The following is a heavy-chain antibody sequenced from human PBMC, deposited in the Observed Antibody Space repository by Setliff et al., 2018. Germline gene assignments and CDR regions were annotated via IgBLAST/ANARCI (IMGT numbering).Heavy chain of an antibody. CDR3: ARASGWYYFDY. Sequence: ASVKVSCKASGGTFSSYDISWVRQAPGQGLEWMGRIIPIFGTANYAQKFQGRVTITADKSTSTAYMELRSLRSDDTAVYYCARASGWYYFDYWGQGTLVTVSS. J-gene: IGHJ4*02. CDR1: GGTFSSYD. D-gene: IGHD6-19*01. CDR2: IIPIFGTA. V-gene: IGHV1-69*06.